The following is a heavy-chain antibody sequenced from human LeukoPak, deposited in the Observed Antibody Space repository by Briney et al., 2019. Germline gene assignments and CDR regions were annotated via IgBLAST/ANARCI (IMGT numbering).Heavy chain of an antibody. CDR2: IRSKANNYAT. CDR3: TRRSSDDSSGYYYQ. Sequence: PGGSLRLSCAASGFTFSGSAIHWVRQASGRGLEWVGRIRSKANNYATAYAMAVKGRFTISRDDSTNTAYLQMNSLKTEDTAVYYCTRRSSDDSSGYYYQWGQGTLVTVSS. CDR1: GFTFSGSA. D-gene: IGHD3-22*01. J-gene: IGHJ4*02. V-gene: IGHV3-73*01.